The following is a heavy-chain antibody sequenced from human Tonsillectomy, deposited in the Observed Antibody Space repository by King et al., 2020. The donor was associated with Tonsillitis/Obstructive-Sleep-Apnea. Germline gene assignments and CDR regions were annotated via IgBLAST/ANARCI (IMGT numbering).Heavy chain of an antibody. D-gene: IGHD4/OR15-4a*01. CDR1: GFSLSTNGLG. Sequence: LTLKESGPTLVKPTQTLTLTCSFSGFSLSTNGLGVGWFRQPPGKALECLALIYWNENKRYSPSLEGSLTITKDTSKNQVVLTMTDVDPVDTATYYCAHTSVLTPYFDSWGQGTLVIVSS. V-gene: IGHV2-5*01. J-gene: IGHJ4*02. CDR3: AHTSVLTPYFDS. CDR2: IYWNENK.